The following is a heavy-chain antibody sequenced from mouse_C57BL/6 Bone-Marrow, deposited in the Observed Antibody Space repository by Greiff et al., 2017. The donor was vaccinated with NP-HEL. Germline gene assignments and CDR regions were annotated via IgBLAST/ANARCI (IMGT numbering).Heavy chain of an antibody. J-gene: IGHJ4*01. CDR3: AIYYDYSYYAMDY. Sequence: QVQLQQPGAELVRPGSSVKLSCKASGYTFTSYWMDWVKQRPGQGLEWIGNIYPYDSETHYNQKFKDKATLTVDKSSSTAYMQLSSLTSEDAAVYYCAIYYDYSYYAMDYWGQGTSVTVST. D-gene: IGHD2-4*01. CDR2: IYPYDSET. V-gene: IGHV1-61*01. CDR1: GYTFTSYW.